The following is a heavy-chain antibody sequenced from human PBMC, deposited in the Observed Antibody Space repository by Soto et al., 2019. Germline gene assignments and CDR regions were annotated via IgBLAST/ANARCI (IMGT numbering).Heavy chain of an antibody. CDR1: GGSINSYC. CDR2: IFDSGNA. V-gene: IGHV4-59*08. CDR3: ARHRRTTVAKFYFDN. D-gene: IGHD4-4*01. J-gene: IGHJ4*02. Sequence: SETPSLTCTASGGSINSYCWTWIRQPPGKGLEWIAYIFDSGNANYNPSLKSRVTISVDTSKNQFSLKLTSVTAADTAVYYCARHRRTTVAKFYFDNWGEGALVTVSS.